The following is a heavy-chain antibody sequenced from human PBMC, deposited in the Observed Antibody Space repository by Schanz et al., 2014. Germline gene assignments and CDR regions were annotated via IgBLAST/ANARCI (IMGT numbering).Heavy chain of an antibody. Sequence: EVQLVESGGGLVQPGGSLRLSCAASGFTFSDHYMDWVRQAPGQGLEWVSAISGSGGSTYYADSVKGRFTISRDNSKNTLYLQMKSLRVEDTAVYYCAKGRGGTSSEGLDQYYGMDVWGQGTTVTVSS. V-gene: IGHV3-23*04. CDR3: AKGRGGTSSEGLDQYYGMDV. CDR1: GFTFSDHY. D-gene: IGHD6-6*01. J-gene: IGHJ6*02. CDR2: ISGSGGST.